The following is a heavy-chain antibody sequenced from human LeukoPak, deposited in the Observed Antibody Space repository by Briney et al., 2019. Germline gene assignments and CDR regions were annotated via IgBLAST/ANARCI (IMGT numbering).Heavy chain of an antibody. CDR1: GFTFSSYG. V-gene: IGHV3-33*01. J-gene: IGHJ6*02. CDR3: ARGAVTMVRRVIVYYGMDV. CDR2: IWYDGSNK. Sequence: GGSLRLSCAASGFTFSSYGMHWVRQAPGKGLEWVAVIWYDGSNKYYADSVKGRFTISRDNSKNTLYLQMNSLRAEDTAVYYCARGAVTMVRRVIVYYGMDVWGQGTTVTVSS. D-gene: IGHD3-10*01.